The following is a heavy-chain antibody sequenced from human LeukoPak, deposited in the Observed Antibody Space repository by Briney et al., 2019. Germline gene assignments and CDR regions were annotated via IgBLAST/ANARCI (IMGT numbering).Heavy chain of an antibody. V-gene: IGHV3-64D*06. Sequence: PGGSLRLSCSASGFTFRDYPIHWVRQAPGEGLQYVSAISSAVGTTYYADSVRGRFTISRDNSKNTLYLQMSSLRAEDTALYYCVKVGDSGYGEYYQHWGQGTLVTVSS. D-gene: IGHD5-12*01. CDR1: GFTFRDYP. CDR2: ISSAVGTT. CDR3: VKVGDSGYGEYYQH. J-gene: IGHJ1*01.